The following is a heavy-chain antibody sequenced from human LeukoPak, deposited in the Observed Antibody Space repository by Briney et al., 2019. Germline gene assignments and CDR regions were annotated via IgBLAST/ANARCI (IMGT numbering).Heavy chain of an antibody. V-gene: IGHV3-21*01. CDR2: ISSSGSHM. CDR3: ARLTFGGVIGFDY. Sequence: PGGSLRLSCAASGXTFSSYSMNWVRQAPGKGLEWVSSISSSGSHMYYADSVKGRFTISRDNAKNSLYLQMNSLRAEDTAVYYCARLTFGGVIGFDYWGQGTLVTVSS. J-gene: IGHJ4*02. D-gene: IGHD3-16*02. CDR1: GXTFSSYS.